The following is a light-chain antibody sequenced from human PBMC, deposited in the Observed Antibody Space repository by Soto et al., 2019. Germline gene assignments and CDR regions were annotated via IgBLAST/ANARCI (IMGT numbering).Light chain of an antibody. J-gene: IGKJ1*01. CDR3: QQSYSYFRT. CDR1: QTISTY. CDR2: AAS. Sequence: DIQMTQSPFSLSASVGNRVPITCRASQTISTYLDWYQQKPGRAPKLLIYAASTLQSGVPTRFRGSGSGTDFTLTITSLQPEDFAIYYCQQSYSYFRTFGQGTKVDIK. V-gene: IGKV1-39*01.